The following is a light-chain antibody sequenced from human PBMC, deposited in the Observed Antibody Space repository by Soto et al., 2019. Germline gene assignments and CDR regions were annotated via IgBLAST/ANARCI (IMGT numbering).Light chain of an antibody. CDR3: LQDYNYPRT. CDR2: IAS. J-gene: IGKJ1*01. CDR1: QDISNW. Sequence: DIQMTQSPSSLSASVGDSVTITCRASQDISNWLTWYQQKPGKAPKVLIYIASRLQSGVPSRFSGSRSGTDFSLTISSLQPEDFATYYCLQDYNYPRTFGQGTKVDI. V-gene: IGKV1-12*01.